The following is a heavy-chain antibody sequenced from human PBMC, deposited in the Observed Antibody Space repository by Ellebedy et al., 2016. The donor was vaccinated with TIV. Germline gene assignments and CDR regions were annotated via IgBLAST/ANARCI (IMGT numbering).Heavy chain of an antibody. D-gene: IGHD3-10*01. CDR3: VRDGMIWGVCDH. CDR1: GFTFSTYN. CDR2: ITTSSTTI. Sequence: GESLKISXAASGFTFSTYNMDWVRQAPGKGLEWVSYITTSSTTIYYADSVKGRFTISRDNAKNSLYLQMNNLRAEDTAVYYCVRDGMIWGVCDHWGQGTLVTVSS. J-gene: IGHJ4*02. V-gene: IGHV3-48*04.